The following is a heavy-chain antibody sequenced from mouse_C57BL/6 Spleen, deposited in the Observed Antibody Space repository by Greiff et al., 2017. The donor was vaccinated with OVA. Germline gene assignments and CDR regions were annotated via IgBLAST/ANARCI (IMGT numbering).Heavy chain of an antibody. D-gene: IGHD2-2*01. J-gene: IGHJ1*03. Sequence: VQLVESGAELARPGASVKMSCKASGYTFTSYTMHWVKQRPGQGLEWIGYINPSSGYTKYNQKFKDKATLKADKASSTAYMQLSSLTSDDSAVYYCARSRGGYDGGYFDGWGTGTTVTVSS. CDR1: GYTFTSYT. V-gene: IGHV1-4*01. CDR3: ARSRGGYDGGYFDG. CDR2: INPSSGYT.